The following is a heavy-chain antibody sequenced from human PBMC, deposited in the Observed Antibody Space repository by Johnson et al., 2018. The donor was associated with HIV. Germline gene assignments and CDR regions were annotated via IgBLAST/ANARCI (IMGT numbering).Heavy chain of an antibody. CDR2: ISYDASNK. Sequence: QVQLVESGGGVVQPGRSLRLSCEASAFTFSSYAMHWVRQAPGKGLEWVAVISYDASNKYYADSVKGRFTISRDNSKNTLYLQMNSLRAEDTAVYYCARGLGDSSGYTDAFDIWGQGTMVTVSS. J-gene: IGHJ3*02. CDR3: ARGLGDSSGYTDAFDI. CDR1: AFTFSSYA. V-gene: IGHV3-30*14. D-gene: IGHD3-22*01.